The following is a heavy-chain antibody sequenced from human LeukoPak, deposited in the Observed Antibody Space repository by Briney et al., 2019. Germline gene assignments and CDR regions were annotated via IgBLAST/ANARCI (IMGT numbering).Heavy chain of an antibody. Sequence: GGSLRLSCAASGFTFSSYWMHWVRQAPGKGLVWVSRINSDGSSTSYADSVKGRFTISRDNAKNSLYLQMNSLRAEDTALYYCAKDPSSGFGELLSAFDIWGQGTMVTVSS. CDR1: GFTFSSYW. D-gene: IGHD3-10*01. V-gene: IGHV3-74*01. CDR3: AKDPSSGFGELLSAFDI. J-gene: IGHJ3*02. CDR2: INSDGSST.